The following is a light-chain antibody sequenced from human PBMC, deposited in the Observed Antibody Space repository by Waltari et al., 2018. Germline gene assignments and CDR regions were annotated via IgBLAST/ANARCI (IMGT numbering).Light chain of an antibody. CDR1: QSVNNY. V-gene: IGKV3-11*01. J-gene: IGKJ5*01. CDR2: GVS. CDR3: QQRSNWPPSIT. Sequence: EIVLTQSPATLSLSPGERATLSCRASQSVNNYLAWYQHKPGQTPRLLIYGVSNMATGIPARFSGIGSGTDFTLTISSLEPEDFAVYYCQQRSNWPPSITFGQGTRLEIK.